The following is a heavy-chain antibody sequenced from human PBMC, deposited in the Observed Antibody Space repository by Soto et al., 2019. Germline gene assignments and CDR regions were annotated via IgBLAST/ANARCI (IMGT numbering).Heavy chain of an antibody. Sequence: PSETLSLTCAVDGGTFIGYYRTWIRQPPGTGLEWIGEINHSGSTNYNPSLKSRVTISVDTSKNQFSLKLTSVTAADTAVYYCARDKITGLFDYWGQGTLVTVSS. J-gene: IGHJ4*02. V-gene: IGHV4-34*01. CDR1: GGTFIGYY. CDR2: INHSGST. D-gene: IGHD2-8*02. CDR3: ARDKITGLFDY.